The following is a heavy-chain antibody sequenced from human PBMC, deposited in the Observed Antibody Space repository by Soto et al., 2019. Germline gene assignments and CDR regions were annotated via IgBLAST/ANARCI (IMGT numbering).Heavy chain of an antibody. CDR1: GFTFSNAW. CDR3: TTAPDTDGDSTRWGLNYYYYYGMDV. V-gene: IGHV3-15*07. D-gene: IGHD4-17*01. J-gene: IGHJ6*02. CDR2: IKSKTDGGTT. Sequence: GGSLRLSCAASGFTFSNAWMNWVRQAPGKGLEWVGRIKSKTDGGTTDYAAPVKGRFTISREDSKNTLYLQMNSLKTEDTAVYYCTTAPDTDGDSTRWGLNYYYYYGMDVWGQGTTVTVSS.